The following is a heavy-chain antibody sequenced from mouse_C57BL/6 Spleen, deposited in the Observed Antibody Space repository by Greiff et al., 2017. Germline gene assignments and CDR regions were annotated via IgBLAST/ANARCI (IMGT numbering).Heavy chain of an antibody. CDR3: ARRGNYFFDY. J-gene: IGHJ2*01. D-gene: IGHD2-1*01. CDR2: IDPEDGET. Sequence: VQLQQSGAELVKPGASVKLSCTASGFNIKDYYMHWVKQRTEQGLEWIGRIDPEDGETEYAPKFQGKATITADTSSNTAYLQLSSLTSEDTAVYYRARRGNYFFDYWGQGTTLTVSS. CDR1: GFNIKDYY. V-gene: IGHV14-2*01.